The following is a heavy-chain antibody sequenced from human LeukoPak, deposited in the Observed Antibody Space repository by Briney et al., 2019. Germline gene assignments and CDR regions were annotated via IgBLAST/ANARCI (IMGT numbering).Heavy chain of an antibody. Sequence: GASVKVSCKASGYTFTAYSIHWVRQAPGQGLEWMGWINPNSGGAKYVQKFQGRVTMTRDTSISTAYMELSRLRSDGTAVYYCARVKPAANWGQGTLVTVSS. D-gene: IGHD2-2*01. J-gene: IGHJ4*02. V-gene: IGHV1-2*02. CDR2: INPNSGGA. CDR1: GYTFTAYS. CDR3: ARVKPAAN.